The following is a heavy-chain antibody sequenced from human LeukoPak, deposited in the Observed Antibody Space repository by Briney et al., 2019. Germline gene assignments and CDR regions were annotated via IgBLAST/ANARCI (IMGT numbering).Heavy chain of an antibody. D-gene: IGHD2-2*01. J-gene: IGHJ6*03. Sequence: ASVKVSCKASGYTFTSYDINWVRQATGQGLEWMGWMNPNSGNTGYAQKFQGRVTMTRNTSISTAYMELSSLRSEDTAVYYCARARRVPAQHGRYYYYMDVWGKGTTVTVSS. CDR1: GYTFTSYD. CDR2: MNPNSGNT. CDR3: ARARRVPAQHGRYYYYMDV. V-gene: IGHV1-8*01.